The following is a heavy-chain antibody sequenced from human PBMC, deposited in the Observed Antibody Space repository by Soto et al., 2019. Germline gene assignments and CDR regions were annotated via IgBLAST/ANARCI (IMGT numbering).Heavy chain of an antibody. J-gene: IGHJ6*02. Sequence: SETLSLTCTVSGGSISSGDYYWSWIRQPPGKGLEWIGYIYYSGSTYYNPSLKSRVTISVDTSKNQFSLKLSSVTAADTAVYYCARGWGYCSGGSCGDYGMDVWGQGTTVTVSS. V-gene: IGHV4-30-4*01. D-gene: IGHD2-15*01. CDR2: IYYSGST. CDR3: ARGWGYCSGGSCGDYGMDV. CDR1: GGSISSGDYY.